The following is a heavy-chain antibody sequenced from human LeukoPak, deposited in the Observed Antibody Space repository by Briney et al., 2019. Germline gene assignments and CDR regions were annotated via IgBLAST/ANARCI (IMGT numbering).Heavy chain of an antibody. D-gene: IGHD3-22*01. CDR3: ARDHNYYDSSGYYYSFDY. Sequence: ASVKVSCKPSGYTFTSYGISWVRHAPGQGLEWMGWFSAYNVNTNYAQKLQGRVTMTTDTSTSTAYMELRSLRSDDTAVYYCARDHNYYDSSGYYYSFDYWGQGTLVTVSS. CDR1: GYTFTSYG. CDR2: FSAYNVNT. J-gene: IGHJ4*02. V-gene: IGHV1-18*01.